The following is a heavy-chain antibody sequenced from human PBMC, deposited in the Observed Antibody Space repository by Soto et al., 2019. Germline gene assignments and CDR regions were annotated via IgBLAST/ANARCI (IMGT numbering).Heavy chain of an antibody. D-gene: IGHD3-10*01. Sequence: GASVKVSCKTSGYTFTNYGISWVRQAPGQGLEWMGWISVHNSNTNYAKKLQGRVTMTTDTSTSTAYMELRSLRSDDTAVYYCARRGGYYGSGSYSGSFAPKYYFDSWGQGTLVTVSS. J-gene: IGHJ4*02. V-gene: IGHV1-18*01. CDR1: GYTFTNYG. CDR3: ARRGGYYGSGSYSGSFAPKYYFDS. CDR2: ISVHNSNT.